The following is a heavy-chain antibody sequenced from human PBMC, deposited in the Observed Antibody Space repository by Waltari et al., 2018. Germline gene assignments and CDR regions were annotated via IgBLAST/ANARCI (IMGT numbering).Heavy chain of an antibody. Sequence: QLQLQESGPGLVKPSETLSLTCTVSGGSISSSSYYWGWIRQPPGKGLEWIGSIYYSGSTYYNPSLKSRVTISVDTSKNQFSLKLSSVTAADTAVYDCARLTTIFGVDYWGQGTLVTVSS. CDR3: ARLTTIFGVDY. CDR2: IYYSGST. J-gene: IGHJ4*02. V-gene: IGHV4-39*01. D-gene: IGHD3-3*01. CDR1: GGSISSSSYY.